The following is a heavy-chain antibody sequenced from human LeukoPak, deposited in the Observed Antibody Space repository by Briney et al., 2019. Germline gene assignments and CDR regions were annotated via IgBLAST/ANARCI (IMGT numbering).Heavy chain of an antibody. V-gene: IGHV3-23*01. CDR2: ISHDGMNA. Sequence: GGSLRLSCAASGLHFSGTAMSWVRQAPGKGLEWVSAISHDGMNAYYADSVKGRFTISRDNSKRTVSLEMSSLTAADTGVYYCAKDGAQYSSGPECDPRGQGALVTVSP. J-gene: IGHJ5*02. CDR3: AKDGAQYSSGPECDP. D-gene: IGHD6-19*01. CDR1: GLHFSGTA.